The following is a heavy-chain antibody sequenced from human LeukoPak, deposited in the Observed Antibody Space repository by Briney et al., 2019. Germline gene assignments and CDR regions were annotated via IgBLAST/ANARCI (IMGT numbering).Heavy chain of an antibody. CDR2: ISYDGSNK. Sequence: PGRSLRLSCAASGFTFSSYAMHWVRQAPGKGLEWVAVISYDGSNKYYADSVKGRFTISRDNSKNTLYLQMNSLRAEDTAVYYCARGRGGIADYWGQGTLVTVSS. J-gene: IGHJ4*02. D-gene: IGHD6-13*01. V-gene: IGHV3-30-3*01. CDR3: ARGRGGIADY. CDR1: GFTFSSYA.